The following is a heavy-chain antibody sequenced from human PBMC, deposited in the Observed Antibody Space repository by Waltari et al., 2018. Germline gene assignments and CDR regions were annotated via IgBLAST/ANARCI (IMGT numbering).Heavy chain of an antibody. Sequence: QVQLQESGPGLVKPSETLSLTCAVSGYSISSGYYWGWIRQPPGKGLEYVSAISTNGDITYYADSVKGRFTISRDNSKNTLYLQMNSLRAEDTAVYYCARGVYYGSGSDPMVRGYYYGMDVWGQGTTVTVSS. CDR3: ARGVYYGSGSDPMVRGYYYGMDV. D-gene: IGHD3-10*01. J-gene: IGHJ6*02. CDR2: ISTNGDIT. CDR1: GYSISSGY. V-gene: IGHV3-64*04.